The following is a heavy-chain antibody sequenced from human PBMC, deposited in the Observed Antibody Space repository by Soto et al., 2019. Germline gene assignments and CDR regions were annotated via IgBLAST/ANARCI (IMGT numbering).Heavy chain of an antibody. CDR1: GGTFSSYT. CDR3: ARSTSRIGNWFDP. J-gene: IGHJ5*02. CDR2: IIPILGIA. V-gene: IGHV1-69*02. D-gene: IGHD2-2*01. Sequence: QVQLVQSGAEVKKPGSSVMVSCKASGGTFSSYTISWVRQAPGQGLEWMGRIIPILGIANYAQKFQGRVTITADKSTSTAYMELSSLRYEDTAVYHCARSTSRIGNWFDPWGQGTLVTVSS.